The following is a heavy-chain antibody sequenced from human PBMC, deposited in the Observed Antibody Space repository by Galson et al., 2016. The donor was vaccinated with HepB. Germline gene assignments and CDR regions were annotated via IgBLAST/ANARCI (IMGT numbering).Heavy chain of an antibody. CDR2: IYSGGNT. CDR1: GFTVSSNY. V-gene: IGHV3-53*01. J-gene: IGHJ4*02. Sequence: SLRLSCAASGFTVSSNYMSWVRQAPGKGLEWVSIIYSGGNTYYVDSVKGRFTISRDNSKNTVYLQMNSLRAEDTAVYHCARFSRWLSYFDYWGPGILVTVSS. D-gene: IGHD4-17*01. CDR3: ARFSRWLSYFDY.